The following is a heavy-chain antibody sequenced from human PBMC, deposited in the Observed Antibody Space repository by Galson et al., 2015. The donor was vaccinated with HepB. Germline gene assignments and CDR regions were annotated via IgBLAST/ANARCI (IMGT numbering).Heavy chain of an antibody. Sequence: QVQLQESGPGLVKPSETLSLTCTVSGGSISSYYWSWIRQPPGKGLEWIGYIYYSGSTNYNPSLKSRVTISVDTSKNQFSLKLSSVTAADTAVYYCARSPPLEPFDYWGQGTLVTVSS. V-gene: IGHV4-59*01. D-gene: IGHD1-1*01. CDR2: IYYSGST. CDR1: GGSISSYY. CDR3: ARSPPLEPFDY. J-gene: IGHJ4*02.